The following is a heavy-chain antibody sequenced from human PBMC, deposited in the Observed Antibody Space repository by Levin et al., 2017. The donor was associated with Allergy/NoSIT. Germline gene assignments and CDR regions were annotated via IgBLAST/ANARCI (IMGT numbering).Heavy chain of an antibody. Sequence: GGSLRLSCAASGFTFSSYGMHWVRQAPGKGLEWVAVISYDGSNKYYADSVKGRFTISRDNSRNTLYLQMNSLRAEDTAVYYCAKDRHYDILTGYAPPDDYWGQGTLVTVSS. CDR1: GFTFSSYG. V-gene: IGHV3-30*18. CDR2: ISYDGSNK. D-gene: IGHD3-9*01. CDR3: AKDRHYDILTGYAPPDDY. J-gene: IGHJ4*02.